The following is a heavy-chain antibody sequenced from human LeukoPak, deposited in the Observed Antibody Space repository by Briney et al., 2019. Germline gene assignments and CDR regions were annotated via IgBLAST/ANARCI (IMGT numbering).Heavy chain of an antibody. D-gene: IGHD4-17*01. V-gene: IGHV3-23*01. CDR3: ARGPVTPMQNWFDP. CDR1: GFTFNNYA. Sequence: GGSLRLSCAASGFTFNNYAMSWVRQAPGKGLEWVSGISFSGGSTHYADSVKGRFTISRDNSKNTLYLQLNSLRAEDTAVYYCARGPVTPMQNWFDPWGQGTLVSVSS. CDR2: ISFSGGST. J-gene: IGHJ5*02.